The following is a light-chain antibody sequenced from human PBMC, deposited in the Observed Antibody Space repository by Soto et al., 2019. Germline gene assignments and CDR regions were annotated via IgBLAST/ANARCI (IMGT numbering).Light chain of an antibody. CDR2: EVT. V-gene: IGLV2-8*01. Sequence: HSALTQPPSASGSPGQSVTISCTGTSTDVGAYNFVSWYQQHPGKAPKLVIYEVTKRPSGVPDRFSGSKSGNTASLTVSGLQTEDEADYYCGSHAGNSNLVFGGGTKVTVL. CDR3: GSHAGNSNLV. CDR1: STDVGAYNF. J-gene: IGLJ3*02.